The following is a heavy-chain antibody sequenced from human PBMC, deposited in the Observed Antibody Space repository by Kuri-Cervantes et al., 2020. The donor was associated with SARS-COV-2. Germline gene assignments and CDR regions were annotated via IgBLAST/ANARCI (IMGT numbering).Heavy chain of an antibody. CDR2: INPNSGGT. CDR1: GYTFTSYG. Sequence: ASVKVSCKASGYTFTSYGISWVRQATGQGLEWMGWINPNSGGTNYAQKFQGRVTMTRDTSISTAYMELSRLRSDDTAVYYCAREAAMATGDYYYYMDVWGKGTTVTVSS. V-gene: IGHV1-2*02. CDR3: AREAAMATGDYYYYMDV. D-gene: IGHD5-18*01. J-gene: IGHJ6*03.